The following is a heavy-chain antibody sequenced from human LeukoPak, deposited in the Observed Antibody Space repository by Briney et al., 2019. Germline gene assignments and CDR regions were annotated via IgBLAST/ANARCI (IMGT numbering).Heavy chain of an antibody. CDR2: IDYSGST. D-gene: IGHD3-22*01. J-gene: IGHJ4*02. CDR1: SGSIFNYY. Sequence: SETLSLTCTVSSGSIFNYYWSWIRQPPGKGLEWIGYIDYSGSTNYNPSPKSRVTISLDTSKNQFSLKVNSVTAADTAVYYCARSRDYDSSGFYEFDYWGQGTLVTVTS. CDR3: ARSRDYDSSGFYEFDY. V-gene: IGHV4-59*01.